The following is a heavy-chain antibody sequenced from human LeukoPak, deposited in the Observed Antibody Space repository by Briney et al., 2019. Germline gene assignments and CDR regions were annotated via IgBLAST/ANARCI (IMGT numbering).Heavy chain of an antibody. Sequence: NPGRSLRLSCAASGFTFSSYAMHWVRQAPGKGLEWVSSISSSSSYIYYADSVKGRFTISRDNAKNSLYLQMNSLRAEDTAVYYCARVKGSPHYFDYWGQGTLVTVSS. CDR3: ARVKGSPHYFDY. CDR1: GFTFSSYA. V-gene: IGHV3-21*01. J-gene: IGHJ4*02. CDR2: ISSSSSYI.